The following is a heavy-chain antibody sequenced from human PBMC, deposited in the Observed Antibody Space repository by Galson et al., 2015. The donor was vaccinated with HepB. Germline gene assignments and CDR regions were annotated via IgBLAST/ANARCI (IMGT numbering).Heavy chain of an antibody. V-gene: IGHV3-23*01. J-gene: IGHJ4*02. CDR2: ISGSGDRT. CDR3: AQGGWLSGSHWK. Sequence: SLRLSCAASGFSFSVYGMTWVRQAPGKGLEWVSAISGSGDRTDYADSEKGRFAISRDNSKNTVFLQMNSLRVEDTATYYCAQGGWLSGSHWKWGQGTLVTVSS. CDR1: GFSFSVYG. D-gene: IGHD1-26*01.